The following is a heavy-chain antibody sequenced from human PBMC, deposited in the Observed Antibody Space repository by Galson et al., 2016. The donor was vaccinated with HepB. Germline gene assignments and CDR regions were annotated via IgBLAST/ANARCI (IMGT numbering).Heavy chain of an antibody. V-gene: IGHV3-33*01. Sequence: SLRLSCAASGFTFSDYGVHWVRQAPGKGLEWVAIIWHDGSNKYYADSVRGRFTISRDNSKNTLYLRMNSLRAEDTAVYYCARGSYCGYGLCYLSSFDYWGQGTLVTVSS. J-gene: IGHJ4*02. CDR3: ARGSYCGYGLCYLSSFDY. D-gene: IGHD2-8*01. CDR2: IWHDGSNK. CDR1: GFTFSDYG.